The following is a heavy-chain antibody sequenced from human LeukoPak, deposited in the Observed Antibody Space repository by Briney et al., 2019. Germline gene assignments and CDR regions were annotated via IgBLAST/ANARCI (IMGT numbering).Heavy chain of an antibody. CDR2: MYHSGST. J-gene: IGHJ4*02. D-gene: IGHD6-19*01. CDR3: ARASPRSGWYRAQFDY. Sequence: SETLSLTCTVSGYSISTGYYWGWIRQPPGKGLEWIGSMYHSGSTYYNPSLKSRVTISVDTSKNQFSLKLSSVTAADTAVYYCARASPRSGWYRAQFDYWGQGTLVTVSS. V-gene: IGHV4-38-2*02. CDR1: GYSISTGYY.